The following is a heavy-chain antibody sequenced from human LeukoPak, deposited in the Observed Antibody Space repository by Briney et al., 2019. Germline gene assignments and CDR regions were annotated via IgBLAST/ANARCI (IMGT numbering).Heavy chain of an antibody. D-gene: IGHD3-16*02. CDR2: IYYSGST. Sequence: SETLSLTCTVSGGSISSYYWSWIRQPPGKGLEWIGYIYYSGSTNYNPSLKSRVTISVDTSKNQFSLQLSSVTAADTAVYYCARRMEWGSYRPSLWFDPWGQGTLVSVSS. CDR3: ARRMEWGSYRPSLWFDP. CDR1: GGSISSYY. J-gene: IGHJ5*02. V-gene: IGHV4-59*08.